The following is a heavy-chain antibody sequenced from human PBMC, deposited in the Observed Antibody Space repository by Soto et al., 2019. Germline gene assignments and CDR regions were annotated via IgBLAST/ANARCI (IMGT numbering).Heavy chain of an antibody. CDR2: IYYSGST. J-gene: IGHJ6*02. Sequence: SETLSLTCTVSGGSVSSGSYYWSWIRQPPGKGLEWIGYIYYSGSTYYNPSLKSRVTISLDTSKNQFSLKLSSVTAADTAVYYCARGSSIAGLYYGMDVWGQGTTVTVSS. D-gene: IGHD6-6*01. CDR3: ARGSSIAGLYYGMDV. CDR1: GGSVSSGSYY. V-gene: IGHV4-31*03.